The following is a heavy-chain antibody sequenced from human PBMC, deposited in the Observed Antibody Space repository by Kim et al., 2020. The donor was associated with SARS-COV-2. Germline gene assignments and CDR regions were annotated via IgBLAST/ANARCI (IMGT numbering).Heavy chain of an antibody. V-gene: IGHV3-33*01. D-gene: IGHD4-17*01. J-gene: IGHJ6*02. CDR3: ARGHGDYHYGMDV. Sequence: YADSVKGRFTIARDNSKSTLYRQMNSLGAEDTAVYYCARGHGDYHYGMDVWGQGTTVTVSS.